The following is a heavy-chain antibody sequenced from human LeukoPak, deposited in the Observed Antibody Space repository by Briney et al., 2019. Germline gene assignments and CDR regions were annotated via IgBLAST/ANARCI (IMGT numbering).Heavy chain of an antibody. V-gene: IGHV3-21*01. J-gene: IGHJ4*02. D-gene: IGHD3-10*01. Sequence: GGSLTLSCAASGFTFSSYSMNWVSQAPGKGLEWVSSISSSSSYIYYADSVKGRFTISRDNAKNSLYLQMNSLRAEDTAVYYCASTTPMAAIDGLHDYWGQGTLVTVSS. CDR3: ASTTPMAAIDGLHDY. CDR1: GFTFSSYS. CDR2: ISSSSSYI.